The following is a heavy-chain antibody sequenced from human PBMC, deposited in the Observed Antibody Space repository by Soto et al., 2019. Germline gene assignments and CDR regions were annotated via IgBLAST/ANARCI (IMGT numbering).Heavy chain of an antibody. CDR1: EFTVSGHA. Sequence: EVPVLESGGGLVQPGGSLRLSCEGSEFTVSGHAMTWIRQAPGKGPEWVSTITADGGTYYADSVKGRFAMSRDTSENTLYLQMNSLGVEDTAAYYCAPHVSCSGGSCQYDAFAIRGQGTMVTVSS. CDR2: ITADGGT. CDR3: APHVSCSGGSCQYDAFAI. J-gene: IGHJ3*02. V-gene: IGHV3-23*01. D-gene: IGHD2-15*01.